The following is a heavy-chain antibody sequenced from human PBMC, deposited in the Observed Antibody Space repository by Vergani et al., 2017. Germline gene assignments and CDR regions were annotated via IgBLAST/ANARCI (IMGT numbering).Heavy chain of an antibody. D-gene: IGHD3-9*01. V-gene: IGHV4-38-2*01. CDR2: TYRTGRT. Sequence: QVQLQESGPGLVKPSETLSLTCAVSGFSIDNGYYWDWIRQPPGKGLEWIGSTYRTGRTHFNPSLKSRVTISVDTSNNHFSLRLNSLTAADTAVYYCARRSGIVYDIFSGTQYFFDFWGQGTLVTVSS. CDR3: ARRSGIVYDIFSGTQYFFDF. CDR1: GFSIDNGYY. J-gene: IGHJ4*02.